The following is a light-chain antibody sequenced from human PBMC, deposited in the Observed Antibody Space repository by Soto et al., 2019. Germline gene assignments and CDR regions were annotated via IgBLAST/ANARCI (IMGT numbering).Light chain of an antibody. V-gene: IGLV1-40*01. CDR1: SSNIGARYD. CDR2: GNT. J-gene: IGLJ3*02. CDR3: AAWDDSLSALV. Sequence: QSVLTQPPSVSGAPGQRVTISCTGRSSNIGARYDVQWYQQVPGTAPKLLIFGNTNRPSGVPDRFSASKSGTSASLAISGLQAEDEADYFCAAWDDSLSALVFGSETKLTVL.